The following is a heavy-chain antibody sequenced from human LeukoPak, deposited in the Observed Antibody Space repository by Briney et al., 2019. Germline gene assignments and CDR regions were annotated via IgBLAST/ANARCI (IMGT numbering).Heavy chain of an antibody. D-gene: IGHD3-22*01. CDR2: FDPEDGET. CDR1: GYTLTELS. Sequence: ASVKVSCKVSGYTLTELSMHWVRQAPGKGLEWMGGFDPEDGETIYAQKFQGRVTMTEDTSTDTAYMELSSLRSEDTAVYYCATVTGYYDSSGPLRNWFDPWGQGTLVTVSS. J-gene: IGHJ5*02. CDR3: ATVTGYYDSSGPLRNWFDP. V-gene: IGHV1-24*01.